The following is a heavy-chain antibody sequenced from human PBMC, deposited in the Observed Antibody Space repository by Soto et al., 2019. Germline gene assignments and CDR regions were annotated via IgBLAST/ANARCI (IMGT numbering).Heavy chain of an antibody. CDR2: IYYSGST. D-gene: IGHD6-19*01. CDR3: ARRDSSGWYGIYFDY. Sequence: SETLSLTCTVSGGSISSYHWSCIRQPPGKGLEWIGYIYYSGSTNYNPSLKSRVTISVDTSKNQFSLKLSSVTAADTAVYYCARRDSSGWYGIYFDYWGQGTLVTVSS. V-gene: IGHV4-59*08. J-gene: IGHJ4*02. CDR1: GGSISSYH.